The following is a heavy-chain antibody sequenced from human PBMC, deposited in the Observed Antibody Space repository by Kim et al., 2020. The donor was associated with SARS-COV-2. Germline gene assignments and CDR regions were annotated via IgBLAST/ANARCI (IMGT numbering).Heavy chain of an antibody. CDR2: INPNNGGT. V-gene: IGHV1-2*06. D-gene: IGHD5-12*01. CDR3: ARTYSGAEKWFDP. J-gene: IGHJ5*02. CDR1: GYTFSGYY. Sequence: ASVKVSCKASGYTFSGYYMHWVRQAPGQGLEWMGRINPNNGGTNYAQKFQGRVTMTRDTSISTAYMELSSLRSDDTAVYYCARTYSGAEKWFDPWGQGTLVTVSS.